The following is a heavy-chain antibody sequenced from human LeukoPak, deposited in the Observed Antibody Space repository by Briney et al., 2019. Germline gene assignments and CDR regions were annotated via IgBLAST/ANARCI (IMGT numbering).Heavy chain of an antibody. CDR3: AKAHVILWFGDLDY. V-gene: IGHV3-74*01. D-gene: IGHD3-10*01. J-gene: IGHJ4*02. CDR2: SNEDGSTT. CDR1: GFTFSSNW. Sequence: GSLRLSCAASGFTFSSNWMHWVRQAPGKGLVWVSRSNEDGSTTNYADSVKGRFTISRDNSKNTLYLQMNSLRAEDTAVYYCAKAHVILWFGDLDYWGQGTLVTVSS.